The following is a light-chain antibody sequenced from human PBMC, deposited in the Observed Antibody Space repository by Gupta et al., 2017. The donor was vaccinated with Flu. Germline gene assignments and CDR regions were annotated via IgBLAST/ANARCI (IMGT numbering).Light chain of an antibody. CDR2: GAS. V-gene: IGKV3-15*01. CDR1: QSISSG. J-gene: IGKJ5*01. CDR3: QQYDKWPIT. Sequence: PATLSVSPGERATLSCRASQSISSGLAWYQQKPGQAPRLLFSGASTRATGVPARFSGSGSGTDFTLTISSLHSEDSAIYYCQQYDKWPITFGQGTRLEIK.